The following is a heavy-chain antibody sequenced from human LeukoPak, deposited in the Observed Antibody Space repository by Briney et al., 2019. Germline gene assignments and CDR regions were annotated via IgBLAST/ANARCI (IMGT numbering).Heavy chain of an antibody. CDR1: GYTFTSYG. CDR2: ISAYNGNT. Sequence: VASVKLSCKASGYTFTSYGISWVRQAPGQGLEWMGWISAYNGNTNYAQKLQGRVTMTTDTSTSTAYMELRSLRSDDTAVYYCASGYCSSTSCYTLDYWGQGTLVTVSS. CDR3: ASGYCSSTSCYTLDY. V-gene: IGHV1-18*01. J-gene: IGHJ4*02. D-gene: IGHD2-2*02.